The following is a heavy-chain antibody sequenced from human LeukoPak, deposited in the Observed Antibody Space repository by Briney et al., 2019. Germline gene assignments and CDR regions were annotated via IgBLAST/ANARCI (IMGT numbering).Heavy chain of an antibody. CDR2: ISANNGNT. CDR1: GYTFTSSG. V-gene: IGHV1-18*01. Sequence: GASVKVSCKASGYTFTSSGFSWVRQAPGQGLEWMGWISANNGNTNNAQKFQGRVTMTTDTSTSTAYMELRSLRSDDTAVYYCARDPTLLGNYYYGMDVWGQGTTVTVSS. CDR3: ARDPTLLGNYYYGMDV. D-gene: IGHD7-27*01. J-gene: IGHJ6*02.